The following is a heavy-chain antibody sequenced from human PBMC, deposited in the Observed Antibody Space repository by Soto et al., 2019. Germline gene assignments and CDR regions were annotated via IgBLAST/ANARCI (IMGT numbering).Heavy chain of an antibody. D-gene: IGHD3-22*01. CDR3: ARAPPDYYDSSGYNFDY. J-gene: IGHJ4*02. V-gene: IGHV3-33*01. CDR1: GFTFSSYG. CDR2: IWYDGSNK. Sequence: LRLSCAASGFTFSSYGMHWVRQAPGKGLEWVAVIWYDGSNKYYADSVKGRFTISRDNSKNTLYLQMNSLRAEDTAVYYCARAPPDYYDSSGYNFDYWGQGTLVTVSS.